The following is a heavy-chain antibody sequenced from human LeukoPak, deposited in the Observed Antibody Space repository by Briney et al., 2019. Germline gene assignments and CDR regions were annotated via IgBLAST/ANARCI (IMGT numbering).Heavy chain of an antibody. D-gene: IGHD3-16*01. CDR2: IYSGGST. V-gene: IGHV3-53*01. CDR3: AKLCTWGLWYLDL. CDR1: GFTVSSNY. J-gene: IGHJ2*01. Sequence: GSLRLSCAASGFTVSSNYMSWVRQAPGKGLEWVSVIYSGGSTYYADSVKGRFSISRDNSKNTLYLQMNSLRAEDTALYYCAKLCTWGLWYLDLWGRGTLVTVSS.